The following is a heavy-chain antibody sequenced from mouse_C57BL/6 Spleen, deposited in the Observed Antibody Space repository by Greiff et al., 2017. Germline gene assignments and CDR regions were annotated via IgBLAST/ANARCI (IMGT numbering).Heavy chain of an antibody. Sequence: EVQLQESGAELVKPGASVKLSCTASGFNIKDYYMHWVKQRTEQGLEWIGRIDPEDGENKYAPKFQGKATITADTSSNTAYLQLSSLTSEDTAVYYCARFPDMITTVGEGFAYWGQGTLVTVSA. J-gene: IGHJ3*01. V-gene: IGHV14-2*01. CDR2: IDPEDGEN. CDR3: ARFPDMITTVGEGFAY. CDR1: GFNIKDYY. D-gene: IGHD1-1*01.